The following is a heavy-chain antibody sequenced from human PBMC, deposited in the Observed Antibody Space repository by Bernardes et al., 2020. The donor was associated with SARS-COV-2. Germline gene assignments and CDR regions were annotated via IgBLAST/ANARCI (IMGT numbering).Heavy chain of an antibody. CDR2: INEDGSIT. J-gene: IGHJ4*02. D-gene: IGHD2-21*01. CDR1: GFSVSAYW. V-gene: IGHV3-74*01. Sequence: GGSLRLSCAASGFSVSAYWMHWVRQVPGEGLVWVSRINEDGSITDYADSMRGRFTIFRDIANNKIYLQMHSLRTEDTALYYCARDFGGNSDYWGQGTLVTVSS. CDR3: ARDFGGNSDY.